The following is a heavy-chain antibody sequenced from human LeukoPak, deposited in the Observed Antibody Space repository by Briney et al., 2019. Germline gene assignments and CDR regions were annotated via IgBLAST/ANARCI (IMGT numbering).Heavy chain of an antibody. J-gene: IGHJ4*02. V-gene: IGHV3-9*01. D-gene: IGHD6-6*01. CDR2: ISWNSGSI. CDR3: ARGGGYSSSPDDY. CDR1: GFTFDDYA. Sequence: GRSLRLSCAASGFTFDDYAMHWVRQAPGKGLEWVSGISWNSGSIGYADSVKGRFTISRDNAKNSLYLQMNSLRAEDTAVYYCARGGGYSSSPDDYWGQGTLVTVSS.